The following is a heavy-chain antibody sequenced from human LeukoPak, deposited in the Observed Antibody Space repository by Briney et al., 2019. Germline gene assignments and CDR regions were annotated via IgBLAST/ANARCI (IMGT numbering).Heavy chain of an antibody. CDR1: GYTFTGYY. J-gene: IGHJ3*02. Sequence: ASVKVSCKASGYTFTGYYIHWVRQAPGQGLEWMGWINPNSGGTNSAQKFQGRVTMTRDTSISTAYMGLSRLRSDDTAVYYCARDLYHYDSSGSRGTFDIWGQGTMVTVSS. CDR2: INPNSGGT. D-gene: IGHD3-22*01. CDR3: ARDLYHYDSSGSRGTFDI. V-gene: IGHV1-2*02.